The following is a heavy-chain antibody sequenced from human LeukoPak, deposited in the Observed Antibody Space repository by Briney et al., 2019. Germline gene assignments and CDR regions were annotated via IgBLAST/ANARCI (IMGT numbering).Heavy chain of an antibody. Sequence: SETLSLTCTVSGGSISSNYWSWIRQPPGRGLEWITYSSYTGSTNYNPSLKSRVTISVDTSKNQFSLRLRSVTAADTAVYYCARFIPSSGIDPWGQGTLVTVSS. CDR2: SSYTGST. CDR1: GGSISSNY. CDR3: ARFIPSSGIDP. J-gene: IGHJ5*02. V-gene: IGHV4-59*01. D-gene: IGHD3-10*02.